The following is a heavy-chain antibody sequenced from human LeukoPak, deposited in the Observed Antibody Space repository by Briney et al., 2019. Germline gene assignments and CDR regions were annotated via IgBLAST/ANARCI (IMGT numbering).Heavy chain of an antibody. V-gene: IGHV3-23*01. CDR3: AKDPNPFYDFWSGYK. CDR2: IGGRDDRT. CDR1: GFAFTGHT. Sequence: PGGSLRLTCAASGFAFTGHTMTWLRQAPGKEMEWVSIIGGRDDRTYYADSVKGRFTISRDNSKNILYLQMNSLRAEDTAVYYCAKDPNPFYDFWSGYKWGQGTLDTVSS. D-gene: IGHD3-3*01. J-gene: IGHJ4*02.